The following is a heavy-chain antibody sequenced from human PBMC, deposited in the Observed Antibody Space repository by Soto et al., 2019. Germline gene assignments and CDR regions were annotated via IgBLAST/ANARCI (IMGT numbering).Heavy chain of an antibody. CDR1: GFTLSSYS. D-gene: IGHD3-3*01. J-gene: IGHJ3*02. Sequence: GGTLRLPCAAAGFTLSSYSMSWVRQAPGKGLEWVSSISSSSIYIYYADSVKGRFTISRDNAKNSLYLQMNSLRAEDTAVYYCARDPSGLRFLEWPLQEGAFDIWGQGTMVTVSS. CDR2: ISSSSIYI. V-gene: IGHV3-21*01. CDR3: ARDPSGLRFLEWPLQEGAFDI.